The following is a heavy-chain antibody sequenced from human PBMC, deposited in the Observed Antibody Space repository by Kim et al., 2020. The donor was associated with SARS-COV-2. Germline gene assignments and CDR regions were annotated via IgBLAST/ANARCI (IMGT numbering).Heavy chain of an antibody. CDR3: ARVVVPAAITHSSSSFDP. D-gene: IGHD2-2*01. CDR1: GGSFSGYY. Sequence: SETLSLTCAVYGGSFSGYYWSWIRQPPGKGLEWIGEINHSGSTNYNPSLKSRVTISVDTSKNQFSLKLSSVTAADTAVYYCARVVVPAAITHSSSSFDP. J-gene: IGHJ5*02. CDR2: INHSGST. V-gene: IGHV4-34*01.